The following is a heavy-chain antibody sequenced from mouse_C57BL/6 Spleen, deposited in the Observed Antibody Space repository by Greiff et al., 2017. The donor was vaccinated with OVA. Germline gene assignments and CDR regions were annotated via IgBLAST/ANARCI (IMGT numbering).Heavy chain of an antibody. J-gene: IGHJ2*01. Sequence: QVHVKQPGAELVMPGASVKLSCKASGYTFTSYWMHWVKQRPGQGLEWIGEIDPSDSYTNYNQKFKGKSTLTVDKSSSTAYMQLSSLTSEDSAVYYCARGGYSNCSYFDYWGQGTTLTVSS. CDR1: GYTFTSYW. CDR3: ARGGYSNCSYFDY. V-gene: IGHV1-69*01. CDR2: IDPSDSYT. D-gene: IGHD2-5*01.